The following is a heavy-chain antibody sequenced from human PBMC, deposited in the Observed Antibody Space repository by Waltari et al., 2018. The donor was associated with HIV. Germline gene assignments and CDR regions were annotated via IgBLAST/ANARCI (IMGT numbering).Heavy chain of an antibody. Sequence: QVQLVQSGAEVRKPGASVKVSCKASGYTFTSYDINWVRQATGQGLVWMGWVNPNSGNTGYAQKFQGRVTMTRNTSISTAYMELSSLRSEDTAVYYCARGSGRGYCSSTSCLFDYWGQGTLVTVSS. CDR3: ARGSGRGYCSSTSCLFDY. V-gene: IGHV1-8*01. CDR1: GYTFTSYD. CDR2: VNPNSGNT. D-gene: IGHD2-2*01. J-gene: IGHJ4*02.